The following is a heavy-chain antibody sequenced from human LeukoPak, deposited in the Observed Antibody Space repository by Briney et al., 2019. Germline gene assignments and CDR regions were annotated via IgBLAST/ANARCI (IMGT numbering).Heavy chain of an antibody. V-gene: IGHV1-46*01. J-gene: IGHJ3*02. D-gene: IGHD6-13*01. CDR3: ARDQYGIAAARWRYDAFDI. Sequence: GASVKVSCKASGYTFTSYYMHWVRQAPGQGLEWMGIINPSGGSTSYAQKFQGRVTMTRDTSTSTVYMELSSLRSEDTAVYYCARDQYGIAAARWRYDAFDIWGQGTMVTVSS. CDR1: GYTFTSYY. CDR2: INPSGGST.